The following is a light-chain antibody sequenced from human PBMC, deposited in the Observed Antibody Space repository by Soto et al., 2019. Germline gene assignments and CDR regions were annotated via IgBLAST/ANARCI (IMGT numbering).Light chain of an antibody. CDR2: GAS. CDR1: QSVSSN. V-gene: IGKV3-15*01. CDR3: QQYNHWPQG. Sequence: EIVMTQSPATLSVSPGERATLSCRASQSVSSNLAWYQQKPGQAPRLLIYGASTMATGIPARFSGSRSGTEFTLTISSLPSEDFAVYYWQQYNHWPQGFGQGTKVDIK. J-gene: IGKJ1*01.